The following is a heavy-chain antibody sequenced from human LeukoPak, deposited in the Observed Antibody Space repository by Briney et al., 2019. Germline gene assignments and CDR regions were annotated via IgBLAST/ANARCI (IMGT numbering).Heavy chain of an antibody. V-gene: IGHV3-15*05. D-gene: IGHD2-2*01. CDR1: GFTFSNAW. Sequence: GGSLRLSCAASGFTFSNAWMTWVRQAPGKGLEWVGRIYRNADGGTTDYAAPVKGRFTISRDDSKNTLYLQMNSLKTEDTAVYYCTTDSYCSTTTCYASSNYYYGLDAWGPGTSVTVS. CDR2: IYRNADGGTT. J-gene: IGHJ6*02. CDR3: TTDSYCSTTTCYASSNYYYGLDA.